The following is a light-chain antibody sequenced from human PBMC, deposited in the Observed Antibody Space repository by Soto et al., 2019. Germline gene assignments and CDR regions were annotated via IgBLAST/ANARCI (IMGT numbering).Light chain of an antibody. Sequence: EIVLTQSPGTLSLSPGERATLSCRASQSLSSTFFAWYQQKPGQAPRLLIYGASSRATIIPDRCSGSGSGTDFTLTISSREPEDFAVYYCHQYGSSPRFTFGPGSKVDIK. CDR3: HQYGSSPRFT. CDR1: QSLSSTF. J-gene: IGKJ3*01. CDR2: GAS. V-gene: IGKV3-20*01.